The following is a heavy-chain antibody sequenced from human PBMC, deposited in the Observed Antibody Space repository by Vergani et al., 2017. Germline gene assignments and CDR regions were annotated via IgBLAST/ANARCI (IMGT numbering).Heavy chain of an antibody. CDR1: GYTFSNYY. J-gene: IGHJ4*02. CDR3: ARCDYCILTGHRY. Sequence: QVQVVQSGAEVKKSGASVKVSCKTSGYTFSNYYMHWVRQAPGQGLEWMGIINPSGGHTNYAQKFQGRVTMTRDTSTSTDYMELSSLRSEDTAIYYCARCDYCILTGHRYWGQGTLVTVAA. D-gene: IGHD3-9*01. V-gene: IGHV1-46*03. CDR2: INPSGGHT.